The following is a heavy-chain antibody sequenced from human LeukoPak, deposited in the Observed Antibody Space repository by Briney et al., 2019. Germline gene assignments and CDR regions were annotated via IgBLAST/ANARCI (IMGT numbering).Heavy chain of an antibody. J-gene: IGHJ5*02. CDR1: GGSISSYY. D-gene: IGHD3-22*01. V-gene: IGHV4-59*01. CDR2: IYYSGSI. Sequence: PSETLSLTCTVSGGSISSYYWSWIRQPPGKGLERIGYIYYSGSINYNPSLKSRVTISVDTSKNQFSLKLSPVTAADTAVYYCAREYYYDSSGYYYRWFDPWGQGTLVTVSS. CDR3: AREYYYDSSGYYYRWFDP.